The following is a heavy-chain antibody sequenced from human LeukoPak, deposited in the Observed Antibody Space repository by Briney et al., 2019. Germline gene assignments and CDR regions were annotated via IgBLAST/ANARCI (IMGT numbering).Heavy chain of an antibody. D-gene: IGHD2-15*01. J-gene: IGHJ4*02. CDR3: ARSCSGGSCYRDTFDY. CDR2: IYYSGST. CDR1: GGSISSYY. V-gene: IGHV4-59*01. Sequence: PSETLSLTCTVSGGSISSYYWSLIRQPPGTGLEWIGYIYYSGSTNHNPSLKSRVTISVDTSKNQFSLKLSSVTAADTAVYYCARSCSGGSCYRDTFDYWGQGTLVTVSS.